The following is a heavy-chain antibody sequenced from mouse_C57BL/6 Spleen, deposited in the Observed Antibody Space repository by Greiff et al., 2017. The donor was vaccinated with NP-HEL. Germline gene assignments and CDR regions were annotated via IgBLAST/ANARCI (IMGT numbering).Heavy chain of an antibody. CDR2: ISSGGGYT. V-gene: IGHV5-6*02. CDR1: GFTFSSYG. CDR3: ARLKTFVFYGYHYDAMDY. D-gene: IGHD2-2*01. J-gene: IGHJ4*01. Sequence: EVMLVESGGDLVKPGGSLKLSCAASGFTFSSYGMSWVRQTPDKRLEWVATISSGGGYTYYPDSVKGRFTISRDNATNTLYLQMSRLTSEDTAMYYCARLKTFVFYGYHYDAMDYWGKGTSVTVSS.